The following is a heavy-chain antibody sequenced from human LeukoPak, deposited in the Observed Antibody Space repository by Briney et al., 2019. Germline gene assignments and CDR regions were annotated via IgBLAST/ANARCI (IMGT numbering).Heavy chain of an antibody. J-gene: IGHJ4*02. CDR1: GYTFTNYY. V-gene: IGHV1-46*01. Sequence: ASVKVSFKASGYTFTNYYIHWVRQAPGQGLEWMGIINPSGGSTSYAQKFQGRVTMIRDTSTSTVYMELSSLRSEDTAVYYCATGGTGTPDDYWGQGTLVTVSS. CDR2: INPSGGST. D-gene: IGHD4-11*01. CDR3: ATGGTGTPDDY.